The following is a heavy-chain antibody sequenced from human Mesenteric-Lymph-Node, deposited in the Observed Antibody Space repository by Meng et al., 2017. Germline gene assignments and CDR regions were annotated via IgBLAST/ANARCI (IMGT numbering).Heavy chain of an antibody. V-gene: IGHV3-21*01. Sequence: GESLKISCAASGFAFTSYSMNWVRQAPGKGLGWVSSISSSSSYISYADSVKCRFTISRDNAKNSLYLQMNSLRAEDTAVYYCARPSGYYQPVDFDYWGQGTLVTVSS. CDR3: ARPSGYYQPVDFDY. CDR1: GFAFTSYS. J-gene: IGHJ4*02. CDR2: ISSSSSYI. D-gene: IGHD3-22*01.